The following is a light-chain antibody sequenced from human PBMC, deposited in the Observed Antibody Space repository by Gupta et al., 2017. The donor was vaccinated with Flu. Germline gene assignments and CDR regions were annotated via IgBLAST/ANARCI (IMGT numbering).Light chain of an antibody. CDR1: SSNIATNY. Sequence: QSVLTQPPSASGTPGQRVTISCFGSSSNIATNYVYWYQQLPGTAPKLLLYRNDQRPSGVPDRFSGSKSGTSASLAISGLRSEDESDYYGAAWDDSLRGVAFGGGIKLTVL. J-gene: IGLJ2*01. CDR2: RND. CDR3: AAWDDSLRGVA. V-gene: IGLV1-47*01.